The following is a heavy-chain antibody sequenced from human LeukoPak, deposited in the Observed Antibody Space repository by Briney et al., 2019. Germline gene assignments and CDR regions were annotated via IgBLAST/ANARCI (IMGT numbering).Heavy chain of an antibody. CDR3: ARANDYVWYFDY. Sequence: SQTLSLTCTVSGGSISSGGYYWSWIRQHPGKGLEWIGCIYYSGSTYYNPSLKSRVTISVDTSKNQFSLKLSSVTAADTAVYYCARANDYVWYFDYWGQGTLVTVSS. CDR1: GGSISSGGYY. V-gene: IGHV4-31*03. D-gene: IGHD3-16*01. CDR2: IYYSGST. J-gene: IGHJ4*02.